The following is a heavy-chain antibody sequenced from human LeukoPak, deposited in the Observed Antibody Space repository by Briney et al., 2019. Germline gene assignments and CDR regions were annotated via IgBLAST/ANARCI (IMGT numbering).Heavy chain of an antibody. CDR1: GFTFSSYG. CDR2: ISGSGGST. V-gene: IGHV3-23*01. J-gene: IGHJ4*02. CDR3: AKDRLLRYFDWLLFKGFFDY. Sequence: SGGSLRLSCAASGFTFSSYGMSWVRQAPGKGLEWVSAISGSGGSTYYADSVKGRFTISRDNSKNTLYLQMNSLRAEDTAVYYCAKDRLLRYFDWLLFKGFFDYWGQGTLVTVSS. D-gene: IGHD3-9*01.